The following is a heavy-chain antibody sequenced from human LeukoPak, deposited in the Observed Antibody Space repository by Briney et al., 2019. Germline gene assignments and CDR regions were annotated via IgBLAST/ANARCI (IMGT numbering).Heavy chain of an antibody. J-gene: IGHJ4*02. CDR3: VKVGYYNDSSGYYLDYFDY. V-gene: IGHV3-23*01. CDR1: GFTFSSYG. D-gene: IGHD3-22*01. Sequence: GGSLRLSCAASGFTFSSYGMSWVRQAPGKGLEWVSASSGSGDSTYYADSVKGRFTISRDNSKNTLYLQMNSLRAEDTAVYYCVKVGYYNDSSGYYLDYFDYWGQGTLVTVSS. CDR2: SSGSGDST.